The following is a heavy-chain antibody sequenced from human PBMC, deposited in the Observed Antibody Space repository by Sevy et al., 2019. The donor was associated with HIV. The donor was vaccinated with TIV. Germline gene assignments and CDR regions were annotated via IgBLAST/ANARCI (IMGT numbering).Heavy chain of an antibody. V-gene: IGHV1-8*01. D-gene: IGHD1-7*01. CDR2: MNPNNGNT. CDR1: GYTFSSHD. CDR3: ARHPSGNYLTPHYRDYYGLDV. J-gene: IGHJ6*02. Sequence: ASVKVSCKTSGYTFSSHDINWVRQAPGQGLEWMGWMNPNNGNTGYVQKFQDRVTMTRDSSIATAYMELRGLTSDDTAVYYCARHPSGNYLTPHYRDYYGLDVWGQGTAVTVSS.